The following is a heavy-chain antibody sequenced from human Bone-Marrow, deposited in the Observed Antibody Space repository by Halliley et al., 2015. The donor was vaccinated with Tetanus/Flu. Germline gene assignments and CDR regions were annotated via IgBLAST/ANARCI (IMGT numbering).Heavy chain of an antibody. D-gene: IGHD6-19*01. CDR2: INHRGVT. CDR3: ARVSSSGWYLDN. Sequence: TLSLTCGVDGESFTGYYWSWIRQPPGKGLEWIGEINHRGVTNYNPSLESRVTLTVDTSKNQFSLKLRSVTAADTAVFFCARVSSSGWYLDNWGQGTRVPVSS. CDR1: GESFTGYY. V-gene: IGHV4-34*01. J-gene: IGHJ4*02.